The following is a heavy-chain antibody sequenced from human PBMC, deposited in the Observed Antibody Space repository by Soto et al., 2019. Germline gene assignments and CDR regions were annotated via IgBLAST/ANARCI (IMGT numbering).Heavy chain of an antibody. D-gene: IGHD5-12*01. Sequence: QVQLVQSGAAVKKPGSSVKVSCKASGGTFSSYAISWVRQAPGQGLEWMGGIIPIFGTANYAQKFQGRVTITADESTSTAYMELSSLRSEDTAVYYCASVPERRLPLPVDIWGQGTMVTVSS. J-gene: IGHJ3*02. CDR2: IIPIFGTA. CDR1: GGTFSSYA. CDR3: ASVPERRLPLPVDI. V-gene: IGHV1-69*12.